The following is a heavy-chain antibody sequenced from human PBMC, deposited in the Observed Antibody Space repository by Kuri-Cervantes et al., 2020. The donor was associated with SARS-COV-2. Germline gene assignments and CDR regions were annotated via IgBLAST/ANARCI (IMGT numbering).Heavy chain of an antibody. V-gene: IGHV3-23*01. CDR1: GFTFDDYA. CDR2: ISGSGGST. CDR3: AKAQTGRSPDAFDI. J-gene: IGHJ3*02. D-gene: IGHD1-1*01. Sequence: GESLKISCAASGFTFDDYAMHWVRQAPGKGLEWVSGISGSGGSTYYADSVKDRFTISRDNSKNTLYLQMNSLRAEDTAVYYCAKAQTGRSPDAFDIWGQGTMVTVSS.